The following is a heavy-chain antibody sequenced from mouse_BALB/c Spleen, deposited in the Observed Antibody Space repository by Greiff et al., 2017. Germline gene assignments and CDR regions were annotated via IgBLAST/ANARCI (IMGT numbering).Heavy chain of an antibody. CDR1: GYTFTDYA. CDR2: ISTYYGDA. CDR3: ARRTTYGPFDY. J-gene: IGHJ2*01. Sequence: QVQLQQSGAELVRPGVSVKISCKGSGYTFTDYAMHWVKQSHAKSLEWIGVISTYYGDASYNQKFKGKATMTVDKSSSTAYMELARLTSEDSVIYYCARRTTYGPFDYWGQGTTLTVSS. D-gene: IGHD1-1*01. V-gene: IGHV1S137*01.